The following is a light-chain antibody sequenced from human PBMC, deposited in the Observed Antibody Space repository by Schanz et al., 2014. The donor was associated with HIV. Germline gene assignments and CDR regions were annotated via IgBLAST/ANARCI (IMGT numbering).Light chain of an antibody. J-gene: IGKJ2*01. V-gene: IGKV3D-20*02. CDR3: QQRSNWPPMYT. CDR2: AAS. CDR1: QTVSSSS. Sequence: IVLTQSPGTLALSPGERATLSCRASQTVSSSSLAWYQQEPGQAPRLLIYAASSRATGIPDRFSGSGSGTDFTLTISGLEPEDSALYYCQQRSNWPPMYTFGQGTKLEIK.